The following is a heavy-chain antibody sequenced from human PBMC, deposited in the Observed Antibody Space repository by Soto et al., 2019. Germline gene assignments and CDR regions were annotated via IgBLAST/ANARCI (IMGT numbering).Heavy chain of an antibody. V-gene: IGHV3-30*09. CDR1: GFTFNTYA. D-gene: IGHD1-26*01. J-gene: IGHJ4*02. CDR3: ARGWVLDS. CDR2: ISYDGSTK. Sequence: QVQLVESGGGVVRPGRSLRLSCATSGFTFNTYAMHWVRQAPGKGLQWVAVISYDGSTKYYADSVKGRFAISRDNSKNPPALPMNSLAPEGPAVYYWARGWVLDSWGQGSLVTVSS.